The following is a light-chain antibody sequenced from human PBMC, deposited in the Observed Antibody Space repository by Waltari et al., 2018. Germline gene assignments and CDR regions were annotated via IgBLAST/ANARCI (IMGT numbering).Light chain of an antibody. V-gene: IGLV1-44*01. J-gene: IGLJ2*01. CDR3: AAWDDSLYGRV. CDR2: GNN. Sequence: QSVLTQPPSASGTPGQTVSISCSGGSSNNAVNTVNWYQQLPGMAPKLLINGNNQRPPGVPDRFSGSKSGTSAALAISGLRSEDEADYYCAAWDDSLYGRVFGGGTKLTVL. CDR1: SSNNAVNT.